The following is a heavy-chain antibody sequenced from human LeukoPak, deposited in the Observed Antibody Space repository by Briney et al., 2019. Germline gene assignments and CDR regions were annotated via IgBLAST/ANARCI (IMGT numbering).Heavy chain of an antibody. CDR3: ARDTGDDAFDI. J-gene: IGHJ3*02. CDR1: GGSISSYY. Sequence: SETLSLTCTVSGGSISSYYWNWVRQPPGKELEWIGYIYYSGSTNYNPSLKLRVTISVETSKNQFSLKLSSVTAADTAVYYCARDTGDDAFDIWGQGTMVTVSS. CDR2: IYYSGST. D-gene: IGHD1-26*01. V-gene: IGHV4-59*01.